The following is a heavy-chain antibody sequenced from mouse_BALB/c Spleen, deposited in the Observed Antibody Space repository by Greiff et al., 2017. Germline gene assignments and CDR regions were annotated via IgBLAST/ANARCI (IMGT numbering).Heavy chain of an antibody. CDR3: ARSGYRYVYWYFDV. V-gene: IGHV1-7*01. D-gene: IGHD2-14*01. CDR1: GYTFTSYW. Sequence: QVQLKQSGADLAKPGASVKMSCKASGYTFTSYWMHWVKQRPGQGLEWIGYINPSTGYTEYNQKFKDKATLTADKSSSTAYMQLSSLTSEDSAVYYCARSGYRYVYWYFDVWGAGTTVTVSS. J-gene: IGHJ1*01. CDR2: INPSTGYT.